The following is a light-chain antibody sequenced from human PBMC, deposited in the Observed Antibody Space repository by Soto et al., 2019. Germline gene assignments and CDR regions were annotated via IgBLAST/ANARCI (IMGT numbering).Light chain of an antibody. J-gene: IGKJ1*01. CDR3: QQYGRSPRT. CDR2: GAS. CDR1: QSISSR. V-gene: IGKV1-5*01. Sequence: DIQMTQSPSTLSASVGDRVTITCRASQSISSRLAWYQQKPGKAPKLLIYGASSRATGIPDRFSGSGSGTDFTLTISRLEPEDFAVYYCQQYGRSPRTFGQGTKVEIK.